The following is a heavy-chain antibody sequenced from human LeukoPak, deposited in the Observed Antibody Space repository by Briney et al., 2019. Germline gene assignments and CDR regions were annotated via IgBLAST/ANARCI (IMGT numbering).Heavy chain of an antibody. Sequence: GGSLRLSCAASGFTFSSYAMHWVRQAPGKGLEWVAVISYDGSNKYYADSVKGRFTTSRDNSKGTLSLQMNSLRPEDTAVYYCARDAWSENGIYDPFDIWGHGTMVTVSS. J-gene: IGHJ3*02. CDR2: ISYDGSNK. CDR1: GFTFSSYA. V-gene: IGHV3-30-3*01. D-gene: IGHD2-8*01. CDR3: ARDAWSENGIYDPFDI.